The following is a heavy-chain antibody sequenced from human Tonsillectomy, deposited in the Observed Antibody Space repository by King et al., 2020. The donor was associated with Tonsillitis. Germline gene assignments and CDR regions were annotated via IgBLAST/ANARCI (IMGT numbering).Heavy chain of an antibody. CDR2: IDPSDSYT. CDR1: GYNFGNYW. CDR3: ARHYGITDY. J-gene: IGHJ4*02. Sequence: DVQLVQSGADVKKPGESLRISCKGSGYNFGNYWISWVRQMPGKGLEWMGRIDPSDSYTKYNPSFQGHVTISVDKSISTAYLQWSSLKASDTAMYYCARHYGITDYWGQGTLVTVSS. V-gene: IGHV5-10-1*03. D-gene: IGHD3-16*01.